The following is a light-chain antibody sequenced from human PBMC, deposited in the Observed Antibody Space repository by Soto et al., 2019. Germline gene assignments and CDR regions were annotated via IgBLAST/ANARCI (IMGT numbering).Light chain of an antibody. Sequence: QSVLTQPPSVSGAPGQRATISCTGSNSNIGAGYDVHWYQQLPGTAPKLLIAAVTSRPSGVPDRFSGSKSGTSAYLAITGHQAEDEADYYCQSFDSGLSGWVFGGGTKLTVL. CDR1: NSNIGAGYD. J-gene: IGLJ3*02. V-gene: IGLV1-40*01. CDR2: AVT. CDR3: QSFDSGLSGWV.